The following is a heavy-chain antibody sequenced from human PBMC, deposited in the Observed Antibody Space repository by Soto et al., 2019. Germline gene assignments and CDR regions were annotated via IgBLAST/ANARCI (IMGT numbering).Heavy chain of an antibody. D-gene: IGHD2-15*01. Sequence: EVQLLESGGGLVQPGGSLRLSCAASGFTFSSYAMSWVRQAPGKGLEWVSAISGSGGSTYYADSVKGRFTISRDHSKNTLYLQMNSLRAEHTAVYYCAKDLGPPRYCSGGSCYFDYWGQGTLVTVSS. CDR2: ISGSGGST. CDR1: GFTFSSYA. CDR3: AKDLGPPRYCSGGSCYFDY. J-gene: IGHJ4*02. V-gene: IGHV3-23*01.